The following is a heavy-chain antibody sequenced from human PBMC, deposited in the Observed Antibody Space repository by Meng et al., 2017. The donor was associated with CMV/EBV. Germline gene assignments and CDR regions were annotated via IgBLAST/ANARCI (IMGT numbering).Heavy chain of an antibody. V-gene: IGHV1-2*02. CDR1: GYTFTGYY. CDR3: ARVVPAAIGTIDY. D-gene: IGHD2-2*01. J-gene: IGHJ4*02. Sequence: ASVKVSCKASGYTFTGYYMHWVRQAPGQGLEWMGWINPSSGGTNYAQKFQGRVTMTRDTSISTAYMELSRLRSDDTAVYYCARVVPAAIGTIDYWGQGTLVTVSS. CDR2: INPSSGGT.